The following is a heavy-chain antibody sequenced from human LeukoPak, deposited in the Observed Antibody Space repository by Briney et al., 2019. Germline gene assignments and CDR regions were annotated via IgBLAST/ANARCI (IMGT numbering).Heavy chain of an antibody. CDR3: ARVNGDGYSPSDS. D-gene: IGHD5-24*01. J-gene: IGHJ4*02. CDR1: GGSISSYY. CDR2: IYYSGST. Sequence: SETVSLTCTVSGGSISSYYWSWIRQPPGKGLEWIGYIYYSGSTNYNPSLKNRVTISVDTSKNQFSLKLSSVTAADTAVYYCARVNGDGYSPSDSWGQGTLVTVSS. V-gene: IGHV4-59*01.